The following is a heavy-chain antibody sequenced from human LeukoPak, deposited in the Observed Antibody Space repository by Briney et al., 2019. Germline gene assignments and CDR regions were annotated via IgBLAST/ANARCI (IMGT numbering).Heavy chain of an antibody. V-gene: IGHV4-34*01. CDR3: ARLSVIVGAALEYYYYYMDV. CDR1: GGTFSGYY. Sequence: SETLSLTCAVYGGTFSGYYWSWIRQPPGKRLEWVGESNDSGGTNYNPSLKSRVTISADKSKNQVPLRLTSVTAADTAVYYCARLSVIVGAALEYYYYYMDVWGQGTTVTVSS. CDR2: SNDSGGT. D-gene: IGHD1-26*01. J-gene: IGHJ6*03.